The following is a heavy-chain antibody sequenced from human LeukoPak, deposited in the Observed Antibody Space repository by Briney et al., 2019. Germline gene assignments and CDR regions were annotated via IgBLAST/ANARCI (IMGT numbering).Heavy chain of an antibody. Sequence: GGSLRLSCEASGFSFDDYAMHWVRQAPGKGLEWVSGITYNSGTIGYAEAVKGRSTISRDNAKNSLYLQMNSLRAEDTAVYYCAELGITMIGGVWGKGTTVTISS. CDR3: AELGITMIGGV. D-gene: IGHD3-10*02. J-gene: IGHJ6*04. CDR1: GFSFDDYA. CDR2: ITYNSGTI. V-gene: IGHV3-9*01.